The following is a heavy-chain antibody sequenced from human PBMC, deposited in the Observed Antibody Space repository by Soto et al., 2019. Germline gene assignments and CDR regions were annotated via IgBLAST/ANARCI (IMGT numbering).Heavy chain of an antibody. CDR2: ISSSSSEI. D-gene: IGHD1-26*01. CDR1: GFTFSDYY. J-gene: IGHJ4*02. V-gene: IGHV3-11*05. CDR3: ARDSDSGISYSDY. Sequence: QVQLVESGGGLVKPGGSLRLSCAASGFTFSDYYMNLIRQAPGKGLEWISYISSSSSEINYEDSVKGLFTIARDNAKNPLHLQMSRLRAEDTAVYYCARDSDSGISYSDYWGQGTLVTVSS.